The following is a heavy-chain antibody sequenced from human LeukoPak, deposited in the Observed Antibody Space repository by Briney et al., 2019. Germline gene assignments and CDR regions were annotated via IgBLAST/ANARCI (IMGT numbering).Heavy chain of an antibody. Sequence: SETLSLTCAVYGGSFRGYYWSWIRQPPGKGLEWSGEINHSGSTNYNPSLKSRVTISVDTSKNQFSLKLSSVTAADTAVYYCARGSNTPFDYWGQGTLVTVSS. CDR1: GGSFRGYY. CDR2: INHSGST. V-gene: IGHV4-34*01. D-gene: IGHD2-2*02. CDR3: ARGSNTPFDY. J-gene: IGHJ4*02.